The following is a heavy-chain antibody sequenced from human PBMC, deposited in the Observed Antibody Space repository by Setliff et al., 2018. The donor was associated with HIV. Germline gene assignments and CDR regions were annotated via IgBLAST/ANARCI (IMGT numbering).Heavy chain of an antibody. CDR2: IYYSGST. J-gene: IGHJ5*02. Sequence: SETLSLTCTVSGGSISSYYWSWIRQPPGKGLEWIGYIYYSGSTNYNPSLKSRVTISVDTSKNQFSLRLTSVTAADTAVYYCARAPGPYGDYNWFDPWGQGALVTVSS. CDR1: GGSISSYY. V-gene: IGHV4-59*12. CDR3: ARAPGPYGDYNWFDP. D-gene: IGHD4-17*01.